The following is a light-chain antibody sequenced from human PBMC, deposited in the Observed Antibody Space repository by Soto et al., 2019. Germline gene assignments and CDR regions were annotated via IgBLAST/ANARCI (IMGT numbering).Light chain of an antibody. CDR2: GAS. CDR1: QSVSSN. Sequence: EIVMTQSPATLSVSPGERATLSCRASQSVSSNLAWYQQKPGQAPRLLIYGASTRATGTPDRFSGSGSATDFTLIISRLEPEDSAVYHCQLYGSYMFTFGQGTKLEI. CDR3: QLYGSYMFT. J-gene: IGKJ2*01. V-gene: IGKV3D-15*01.